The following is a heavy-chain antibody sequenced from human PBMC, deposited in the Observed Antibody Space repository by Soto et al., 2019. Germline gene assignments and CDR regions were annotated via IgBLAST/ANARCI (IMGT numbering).Heavy chain of an antibody. V-gene: IGHV4-4*07. Sequence: QVQQQESGPGLVKPSDTLSLTCRVSGAYISDFSWSWIRQPAGKGLEWIGSITINGNTKKNPSFKSSVTMSIDTSRNHFSLNLQSATAADTALYYCARETGENWTYEAHWGPGTLVTVAS. J-gene: IGHJ1*01. CDR1: GAYISDFS. D-gene: IGHD1-7*01. CDR2: ITINGNT. CDR3: ARETGENWTYEAH.